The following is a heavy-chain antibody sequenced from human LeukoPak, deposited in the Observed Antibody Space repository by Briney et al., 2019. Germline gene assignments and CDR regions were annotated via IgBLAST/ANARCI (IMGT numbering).Heavy chain of an antibody. CDR2: IYYSGST. CDR3: ARYSGTYYVY. Sequence: SETLSLTCTVSGGSIRSYYRSWIRQPPGKGLEWIGYIYYSGSTNYNPSLKSRVTISVDTSKNQFSLKLSSVTAADTAVYFCARYSGTYYVYWGQGTLVTVSS. D-gene: IGHD1-26*01. CDR1: GGSIRSYY. V-gene: IGHV4-59*01. J-gene: IGHJ4*02.